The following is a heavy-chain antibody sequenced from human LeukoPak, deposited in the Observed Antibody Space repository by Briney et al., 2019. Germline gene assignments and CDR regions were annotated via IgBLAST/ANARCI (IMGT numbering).Heavy chain of an antibody. CDR1: GYSISIGYY. CDR3: ASQQQLVLLDWFDP. Sequence: SEILSLTCTVSGYSISIGYYWGWIRQPPGKGLEWIGSIYHSGSTYYNPSLKSRVTISVDTSKNQFSLKLSSVTAADTAVYYCASQQQLVLLDWFDPWGQGTLVTVSS. J-gene: IGHJ5*02. V-gene: IGHV4-38-2*02. CDR2: IYHSGST. D-gene: IGHD6-13*01.